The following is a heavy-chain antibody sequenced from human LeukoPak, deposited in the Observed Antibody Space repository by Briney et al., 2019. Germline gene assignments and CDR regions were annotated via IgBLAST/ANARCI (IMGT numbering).Heavy chain of an antibody. J-gene: IGHJ4*02. V-gene: IGHV3-30*02. Sequence: PGGSLRLSCAASGITFRNYDVHWVRQAPGKGLEWVTLLQNDGRNKFYADSVKGRLTISRDNSNNTLYLQMNSLRPEDTAVYYCAREAVAGTGGWGQGTLVTVSS. CDR1: GITFRNYD. CDR2: LQNDGRNK. D-gene: IGHD6-19*01. CDR3: AREAVAGTGG.